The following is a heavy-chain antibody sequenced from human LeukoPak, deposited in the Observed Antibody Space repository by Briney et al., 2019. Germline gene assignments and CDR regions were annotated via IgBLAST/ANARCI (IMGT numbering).Heavy chain of an antibody. CDR3: ARSMAPSGSLYFQH. CDR2: INSKSGGT. J-gene: IGHJ1*01. V-gene: IGHV1-2*02. Sequence: ASVRVSCKASGYTFTGYYMHWVRQAPGQGLEWMGWINSKSGGTNYAQKFQGRVTMTRDTSISAAYMELSRRRSDGTAVYYCARSMAPSGSLYFQHWGQGTLVTVSS. CDR1: GYTFTGYY. D-gene: IGHD6-13*01.